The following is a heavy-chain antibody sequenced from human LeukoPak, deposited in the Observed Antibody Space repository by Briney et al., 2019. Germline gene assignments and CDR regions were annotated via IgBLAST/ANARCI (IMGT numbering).Heavy chain of an antibody. D-gene: IGHD6-6*01. V-gene: IGHV5-51*01. CDR1: GYSFTTYW. J-gene: IGHJ3*02. Sequence: GESLKISCKGSGYSFTTYWIAWVRQMPGKGLEWMGIIYPSDSDTRYNPSFQGQVTISADKSISTAYLQWSSLKASDTAMYYCARSIAARDLDAFDIWGQGTMVTVSS. CDR3: ARSIAARDLDAFDI. CDR2: IYPSDSDT.